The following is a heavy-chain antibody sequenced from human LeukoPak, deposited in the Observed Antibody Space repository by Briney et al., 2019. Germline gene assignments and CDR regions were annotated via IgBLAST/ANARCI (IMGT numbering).Heavy chain of an antibody. V-gene: IGHV1-69*04. D-gene: IGHD6-13*01. J-gene: IGHJ4*02. CDR3: AREPAQAAALDY. Sequence: GASVKVSCKASGGTFSSYAISWVRQAPGQGLEWMGRIIPILGIANYAQKFQGRVTITADKSTSTAYMELSSLRSDDTAVYYCAREPAQAAALDYWGQGTLVTVSS. CDR1: GGTFSSYA. CDR2: IIPILGIA.